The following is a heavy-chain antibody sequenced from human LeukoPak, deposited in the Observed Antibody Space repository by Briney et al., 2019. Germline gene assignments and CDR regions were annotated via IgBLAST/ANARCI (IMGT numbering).Heavy chain of an antibody. Sequence: PGGSLRLSCAASGFNFRAYWMGWARQAPGKGLEWVASLNQDADREYYVDSVKGRFTISRDNAKNSLYLQMDSLRVEDTAVYYCARATTASARDHWGQGTLVTVSS. CDR1: GFNFRAYW. V-gene: IGHV3-7*01. D-gene: IGHD1-14*01. CDR3: ARATTASARDH. CDR2: LNQDADRE. J-gene: IGHJ4*02.